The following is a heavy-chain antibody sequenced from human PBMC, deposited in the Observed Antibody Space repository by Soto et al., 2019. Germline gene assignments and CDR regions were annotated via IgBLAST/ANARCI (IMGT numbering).Heavy chain of an antibody. D-gene: IGHD6-13*01. Sequence: GGSLRLSCAASGFTFCSYSMNWVRQAPGKGLEWVSYISSSSSTIYYADSVKGRFTISRDNAKNSLYLQMNSLRAEDTAVYYCARVLTSYSSSWHDAFDIWGQGTMVTVSS. CDR2: ISSSSSTI. CDR1: GFTFCSYS. V-gene: IGHV3-48*01. CDR3: ARVLTSYSSSWHDAFDI. J-gene: IGHJ3*02.